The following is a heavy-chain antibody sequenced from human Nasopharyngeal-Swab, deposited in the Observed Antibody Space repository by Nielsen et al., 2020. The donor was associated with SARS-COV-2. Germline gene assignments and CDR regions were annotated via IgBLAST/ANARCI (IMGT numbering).Heavy chain of an antibody. D-gene: IGHD2-2*02. V-gene: IGHV3-21*04. Sequence: GESLKISCAASGFIFSSYSMDWVRQAPGKGLEWVSSISSSSSYIYYADSVKGRFTISSDNAKNSLYLQMNSLRAEDTAVYYCARVGGYCSSTSCYRYYMDVWGKGTTVTVSS. CDR2: ISSSSSYI. J-gene: IGHJ6*03. CDR1: GFIFSSYS. CDR3: ARVGGYCSSTSCYRYYMDV.